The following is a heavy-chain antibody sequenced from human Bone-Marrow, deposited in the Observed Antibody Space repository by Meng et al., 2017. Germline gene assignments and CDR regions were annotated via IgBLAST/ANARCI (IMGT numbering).Heavy chain of an antibody. CDR1: GGTFSSHP. Sequence: SVKVSCKASGGTFSSHPINWVRQAPGQGLEWMGGIIPTFGTTNYAHKFQGRVTITADKSTSTAYMELSSLRSEDTAVYYCARARFLEWSLAPYDFWGQGTLVTVSS. CDR2: IIPTFGTT. J-gene: IGHJ4*02. V-gene: IGHV1-69*06. D-gene: IGHD3-3*01. CDR3: ARARFLEWSLAPYDF.